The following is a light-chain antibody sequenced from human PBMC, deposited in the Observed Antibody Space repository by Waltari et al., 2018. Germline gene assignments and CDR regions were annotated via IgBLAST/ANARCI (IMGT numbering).Light chain of an antibody. Sequence: QSALTQPASVSGSPGQSIIISCPGTSNDIGGYDHFSWYQQHPGKAPKLIIYDVSDRPSGVSNRFSGSRSANTASLAISGLLAEDEADYYCGSYTGSDAWVFGGGTKVTVL. V-gene: IGLV2-14*03. CDR1: SNDIGGYDH. CDR3: GSYTGSDAWV. J-gene: IGLJ3*02. CDR2: DVS.